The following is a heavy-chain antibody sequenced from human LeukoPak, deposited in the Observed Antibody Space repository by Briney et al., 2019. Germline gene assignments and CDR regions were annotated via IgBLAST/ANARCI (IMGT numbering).Heavy chain of an antibody. D-gene: IGHD6-19*01. J-gene: IGHJ4*02. CDR3: ARGSRSSGWSSDY. CDR2: INPNSGGT. V-gene: IGHV1-2*04. Sequence: ASVKVSCKASGGTFSSYAISWVRQAPGQGLEWMGWINPNSGGTNYAQKFQGWVTMTRDTSISTAYMELSRLRSDDTAVYYCARGSRSSGWSSDYWGQGTLVTVSS. CDR1: GGTFSSYA.